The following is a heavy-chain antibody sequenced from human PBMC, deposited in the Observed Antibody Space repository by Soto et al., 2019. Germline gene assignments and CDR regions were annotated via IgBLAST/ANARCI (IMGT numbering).Heavy chain of an antibody. CDR1: GASIRSTDYY. J-gene: IGHJ5*02. D-gene: IGHD2-21*02. CDR3: ARSGVTGIVIPSHWFDP. V-gene: IGHV4-30-4*01. Sequence: SETLSLTCTVSGASIRSTDYYWSWIRQAPGKGLEWIGYVYYTGSTYYNPALNNRISLSLDTSQNQFSLKLLSVTAADTAIYYCARSGVTGIVIPSHWFDPWGQGTLVTVSS. CDR2: VYYTGST.